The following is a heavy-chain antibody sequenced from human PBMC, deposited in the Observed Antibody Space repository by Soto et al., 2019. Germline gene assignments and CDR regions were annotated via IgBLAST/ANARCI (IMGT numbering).Heavy chain of an antibody. CDR2: ISGSGGST. J-gene: IGHJ4*02. V-gene: IGHV3-23*01. CDR1: GFTFSSYA. CDR3: AKDLRIQLWLHYFDY. D-gene: IGHD5-18*01. Sequence: EVQLLESGGGLVQPGGSLRLSCAASGFTFSSYAMSWVRQAPGKGLEWVSAISGSGGSTYDADSVKGRFTISRDNSKNTLYLQMNSLRAEDTAVYYCAKDLRIQLWLHYFDYWGQGTLVTVSS.